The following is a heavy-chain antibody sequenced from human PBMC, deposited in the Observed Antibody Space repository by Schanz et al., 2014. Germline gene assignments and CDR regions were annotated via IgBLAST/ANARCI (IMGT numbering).Heavy chain of an antibody. Sequence: QVQLVESGGGLVKPGGSLRLSCAASGFIFNDYYMNWIRQAPGKGLEWLSYISRDGTTSYYADSVKGRFTISRDNANNSLYLEMTSLRGEDTAVYYCARETLNWEAFDTWGQGTVVTVSS. CDR3: ARETLNWEAFDT. CDR1: GFIFNDYY. D-gene: IGHD7-27*01. CDR2: ISRDGTTS. V-gene: IGHV3-11*01. J-gene: IGHJ3*02.